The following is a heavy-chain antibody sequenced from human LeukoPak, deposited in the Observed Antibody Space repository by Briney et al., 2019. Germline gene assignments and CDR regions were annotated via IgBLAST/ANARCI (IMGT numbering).Heavy chain of an antibody. Sequence: SVKVSCKASGGTFSSYAISWVRQAPGQGLEWMGRIISILGIANYAQKFQGRVTITADKSTSTAYMELSSLRSEDTAVYYCARESPLHLATGYWYFDLWGRGSLVTVYS. D-gene: IGHD3-16*01. CDR3: ARESPLHLATGYWYFDL. CDR1: GGTFSSYA. V-gene: IGHV1-69*04. CDR2: IISILGIA. J-gene: IGHJ2*01.